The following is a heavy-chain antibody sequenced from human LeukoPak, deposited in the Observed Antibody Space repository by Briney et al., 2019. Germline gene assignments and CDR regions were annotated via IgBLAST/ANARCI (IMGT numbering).Heavy chain of an antibody. V-gene: IGHV5-51*01. CDR2: IYPSDSDT. CDR1: GYPFINYW. J-gene: IGHJ4*02. Sequence: GESLKISCKGSGYPFINYWIGWVRQMPGKGLEWMGIIYPSDSDTRYSPSFRGQVTISADKSISTAYLQWSSLKASDTAMYYCASHDYGDYGTFKFWGQGTLVTVSS. D-gene: IGHD4-17*01. CDR3: ASHDYGDYGTFKF.